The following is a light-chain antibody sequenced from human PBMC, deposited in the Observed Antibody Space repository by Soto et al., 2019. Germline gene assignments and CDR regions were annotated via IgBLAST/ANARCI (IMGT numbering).Light chain of an antibody. CDR3: QQYGSSGT. J-gene: IGKJ1*01. V-gene: IGKV3-20*01. CDR1: QSVSSRY. CDR2: GAS. Sequence: EIVFKQSPGTLSLSPGERPTLSGRASQSVSSRYLAWYQQNPGQAPRLLIYGASSRATGIPDRFSGSGSGTDFTLTISRLEPEDFAEYYCQQYGSSGTFGQGTKVDIK.